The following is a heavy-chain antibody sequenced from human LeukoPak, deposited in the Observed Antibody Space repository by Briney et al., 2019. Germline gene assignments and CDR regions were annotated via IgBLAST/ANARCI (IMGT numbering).Heavy chain of an antibody. J-gene: IGHJ3*02. CDR3: ARGGADFWRGGDAFPFDI. V-gene: IGHV1-18*01. CDR2: ISAYKGNT. Sequence: ASVKVSCKASGYTFTSYGISWVRQAPGQGLEWMGWISAYKGNTNYAQKLQGRLTMTTDTSTSTAYMELRSLRSDDTAVYYCARGGADFWRGGDAFPFDIWGQGTMVAVST. D-gene: IGHD3-3*01. CDR1: GYTFTSYG.